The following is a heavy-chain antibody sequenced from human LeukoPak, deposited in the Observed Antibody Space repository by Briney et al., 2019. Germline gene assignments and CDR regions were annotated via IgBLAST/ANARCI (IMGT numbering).Heavy chain of an antibody. J-gene: IGHJ4*02. CDR2: IRYEGSNK. CDR3: AKGRFLEWLCFY. V-gene: IGHV3-30*02. CDR1: GFIFSNYG. D-gene: IGHD3-3*01. Sequence: TGGSLRLSCAASGFIFSNYGMHWVRQAPGKGLKWLAFIRYEGSNKHYADSVKGRFTISRDYSKNTLYLQMNSLRAEDTAVYYCAKGRFLEWLCFYWGQGTLVTVSS.